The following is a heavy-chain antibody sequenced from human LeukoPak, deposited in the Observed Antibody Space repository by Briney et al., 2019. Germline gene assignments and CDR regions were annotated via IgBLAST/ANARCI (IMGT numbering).Heavy chain of an antibody. J-gene: IGHJ3*02. CDR3: ARIVGATFAFDI. D-gene: IGHD1-26*01. V-gene: IGHV3-48*03. CDR2: ISTSGRTI. CDR1: GFTFSSYE. Sequence: PGGSLRLSCAASGFTFSSYEMNWVRQAPGKGLEGVSYISTSGRTIYYADSVKGRFTISRDNAKNSLYLQMNSLRAEDTAVYYCARIVGATFAFDIWGQGTMVTVSS.